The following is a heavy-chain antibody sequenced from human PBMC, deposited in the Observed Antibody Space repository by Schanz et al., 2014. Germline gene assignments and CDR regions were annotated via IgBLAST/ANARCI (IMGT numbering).Heavy chain of an antibody. V-gene: IGHV3-48*01. CDR1: GFSFSSYA. J-gene: IGHJ5*02. Sequence: EVQLGESGGGVAQPGRSLRVSCATSGFSFSSYAINWVRQAPGKGLEWVLYVSRSTPDIYYADSVKGRFTMSRDNAKNSVFLQMSSLRAEDTAVYYGVRGRVLESWGQGTLVTVSS. D-gene: IGHD1-1*01. CDR3: VRGRVLES. CDR2: VSRSTPDI.